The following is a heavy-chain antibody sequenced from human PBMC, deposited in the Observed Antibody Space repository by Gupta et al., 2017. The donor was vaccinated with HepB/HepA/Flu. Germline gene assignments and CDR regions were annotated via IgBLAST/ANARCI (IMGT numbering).Heavy chain of an antibody. D-gene: IGHD3-9*01. Sequence: EVHLVESGGGLVKPGGSLRLSCGASGFIFGSAWMSWVRQAPGKGLEWVGRIKSKAVGGTTDYAAPVKGRFTVSRDDSKNTLYLQMNSLKTEDTAVYYCTTDFSRPDWHFHNDYWGQGTLVTVSS. CDR3: TTDFSRPDWHFHNDY. V-gene: IGHV3-15*01. CDR1: GFIFGSAW. CDR2: IKSKAVGGTT. J-gene: IGHJ4*02.